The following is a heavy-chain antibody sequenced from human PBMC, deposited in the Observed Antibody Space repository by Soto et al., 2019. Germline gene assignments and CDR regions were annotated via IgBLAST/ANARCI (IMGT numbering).Heavy chain of an antibody. D-gene: IGHD1-26*01. Sequence: ASVKVSCKASGGTFSSYAISWVRQAPGQGPEWMGGIIPIFGTANYAQKFQGRVTITADESTSTAYMELSSLRSEDTAVYYCARVDPLGGSYSNGQFDYWGQGTLVTVSS. V-gene: IGHV1-69*13. CDR1: GGTFSSYA. CDR2: IIPIFGTA. J-gene: IGHJ4*02. CDR3: ARVDPLGGSYSNGQFDY.